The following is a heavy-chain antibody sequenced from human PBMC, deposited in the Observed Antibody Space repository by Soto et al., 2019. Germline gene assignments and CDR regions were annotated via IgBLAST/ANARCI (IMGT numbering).Heavy chain of an antibody. CDR2: FYSGSIT. Sequence: EVQLVESGGGLIQPGGSLRLSCAASGLTVSSSYMNWVRQAPGXXLEXVSVFYSGSITYYADSVKGRFTFSRDNSKNTLYLQMNSLRAEDXAXYXCXXXXXXXXXXRYXFDYWGQGTLVTVSS. CDR3: XXXXXXXXXXRYXFDY. V-gene: IGHV3-53*01. CDR1: GLTVSSSY. J-gene: IGHJ4*02.